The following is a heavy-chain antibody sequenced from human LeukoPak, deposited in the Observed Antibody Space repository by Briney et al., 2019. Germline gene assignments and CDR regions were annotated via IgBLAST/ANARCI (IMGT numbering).Heavy chain of an antibody. V-gene: IGHV3-21*01. Sequence: PGGSLRLSCAASGFTFSSYSMNWVRQAPGKGLEWVSSICSSSSYIYYADSVKGRFTISRDNAKNSLYLQMNSLRAEDTAVYYCATKGLWNGAYFDYWGQGTLVTVSS. CDR1: GFTFSSYS. CDR2: ICSSSSYI. CDR3: ATKGLWNGAYFDY. D-gene: IGHD3-3*01. J-gene: IGHJ4*02.